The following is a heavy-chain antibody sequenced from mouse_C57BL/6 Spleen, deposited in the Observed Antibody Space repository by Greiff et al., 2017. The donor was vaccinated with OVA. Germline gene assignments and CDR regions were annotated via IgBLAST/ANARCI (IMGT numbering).Heavy chain of an antibody. CDR1: GYTFTDYY. CDR2: INPNNGGT. Sequence: VQLQQSGPELVKPGASVKISCKASGYTFTDYYMNWVKQSHGKSLEWIGDINPNNGGTSYNQKFKGKATLTVDKSSSTAYMELRSLTSEDSAVYYCARGDGKHYYAMDYWGQGTSVTVSS. J-gene: IGHJ4*01. CDR3: ARGDGKHYYAMDY. V-gene: IGHV1-26*01. D-gene: IGHD2-1*01.